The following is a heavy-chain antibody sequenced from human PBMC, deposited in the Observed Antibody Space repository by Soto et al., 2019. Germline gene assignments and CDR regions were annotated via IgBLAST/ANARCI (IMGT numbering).Heavy chain of an antibody. Sequence: GGSLRLSCAASGFTFSSYSMNWVRQAPGKGLEWVSSISSSSSYIYYADSVKGRFTISRDNAKNSLYLQMNSLRAEDTAVYYCARVSMSVVVVVAAKNYYYMDVWGKGTTVTVSS. CDR1: GFTFSSYS. J-gene: IGHJ6*03. V-gene: IGHV3-21*01. CDR2: ISSSSSYI. D-gene: IGHD2-15*01. CDR3: ARVSMSVVVVVAAKNYYYMDV.